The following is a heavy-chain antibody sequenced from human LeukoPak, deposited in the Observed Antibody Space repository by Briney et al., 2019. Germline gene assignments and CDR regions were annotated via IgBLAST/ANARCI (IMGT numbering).Heavy chain of an antibody. D-gene: IGHD5-18*01. V-gene: IGHV4-34*01. Sequence: SETLSLTCAVYGGSFSVYYWGWIRQPPGKGLEWIGEINHSGSTNYNPSLKSRVTISVDTSKNQFSLKLSSVTAADTAVYYCANGYSYGIWGQGTLVTVSS. J-gene: IGHJ4*02. CDR2: INHSGST. CDR1: GGSFSVYY. CDR3: ANGYSYGI.